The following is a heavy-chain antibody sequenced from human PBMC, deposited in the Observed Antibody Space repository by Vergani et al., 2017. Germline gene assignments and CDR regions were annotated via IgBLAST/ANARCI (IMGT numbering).Heavy chain of an antibody. D-gene: IGHD4-23*01. CDR1: GASINNDFYY. CDR3: ARDNKQLRPRACDL. CDR2: IYVSGIT. Sequence: QLQESGPGLVKPSQTLSLTCTVSGASINNDFYYWHWIRQPAGKGLEWIGRIYVSGITDYNSSLQSRVSMSVDTSKNQFSLTLTSVTAADTAVYYCARDNKQLRPRACDLWGQGTMVTVSS. J-gene: IGHJ3*01. V-gene: IGHV4-61*02.